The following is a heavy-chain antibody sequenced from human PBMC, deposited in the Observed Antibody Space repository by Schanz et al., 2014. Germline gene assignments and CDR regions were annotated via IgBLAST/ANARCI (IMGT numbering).Heavy chain of an antibody. CDR1: GDTFRSYT. V-gene: IGHV1-69*02. J-gene: IGHJ4*02. D-gene: IGHD5-12*01. CDR3: ARGPTIYSGHDYVDY. Sequence: QVQLVQSGAEVKKPGSSVKVSCKASGDTFRSYTINWVRHAPGQGLEWMGRIIPITGITNYAQKFQGRVTFTADKSTSTAYMELSSLRSEDTAVYYCARGPTIYSGHDYVDYWGQGTLVTVSS. CDR2: IIPITGIT.